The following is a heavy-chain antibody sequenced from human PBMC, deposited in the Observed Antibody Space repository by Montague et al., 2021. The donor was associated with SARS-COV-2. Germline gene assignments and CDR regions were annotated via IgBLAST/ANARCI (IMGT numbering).Heavy chain of an antibody. Sequence: SETLSLTCTVSGGSISSSYWTWIRQPPGKGLEWIGYIYCSGSTSYNPSLKSRVTMSVDTSKNQFSLKLSSVTAADTAVYYCARSSGSYSTFDFWGQGTLVTVSP. CDR2: IYCSGST. D-gene: IGHD3-10*01. CDR3: ARSSGSYSTFDF. V-gene: IGHV4-4*09. CDR1: GGSISSSY. J-gene: IGHJ4*02.